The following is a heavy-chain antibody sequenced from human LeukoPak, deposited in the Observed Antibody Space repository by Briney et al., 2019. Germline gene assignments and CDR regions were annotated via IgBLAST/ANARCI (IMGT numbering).Heavy chain of an antibody. CDR2: ISSSSSYI. V-gene: IGHV3-21*01. Sequence: PGGSLRLSCAASGFTFSSYSMNWVRQAPGKGLEWVSSISSSSSYIYYADSVKGRFTISRDNAKNSLYLQMNSLRAEDTAVYYCARGWQQLYYYYYGMDVWGQGTTVTVSS. CDR1: GFTFSSYS. CDR3: ARGWQQLYYYYYGMDV. D-gene: IGHD6-13*01. J-gene: IGHJ6*02.